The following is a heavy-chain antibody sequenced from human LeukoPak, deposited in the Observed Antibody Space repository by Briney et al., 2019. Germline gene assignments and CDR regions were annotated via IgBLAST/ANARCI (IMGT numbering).Heavy chain of an antibody. CDR1: GFTFSNSW. V-gene: IGHV3-49*04. J-gene: IGHJ4*02. CDR3: TRDRGAYNLYDY. Sequence: GGSLRLSCAASGFTFSNSWMSWVRQAPGKGLEWVGFIRSKAYGETADYAASVKGRFTISRDDSKAIAYLQMNSLKTEDTAVYHCTRDRGAYNLYDYWGQGTLVTVSS. CDR2: IRSKAYGETA. D-gene: IGHD1-1*01.